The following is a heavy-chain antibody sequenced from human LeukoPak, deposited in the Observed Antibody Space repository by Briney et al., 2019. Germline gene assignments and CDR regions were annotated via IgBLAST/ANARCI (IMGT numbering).Heavy chain of an antibody. CDR2: IYYSGST. V-gene: IGHV4-61*01. Sequence: PETLSLTCTVSGGSVSSGSYYWSWIRQPPGKGLEWIGDIYYSGSTNYKPSLTSRVTRSVDTYKNQFSLKLSSVSAADTAVYYCARDGPPHPYCSGGSCYYYYGMDVWGKGTTVTVSS. CDR1: GGSVSSGSYY. J-gene: IGHJ6*04. CDR3: ARDGPPHPYCSGGSCYYYYGMDV. D-gene: IGHD2-15*01.